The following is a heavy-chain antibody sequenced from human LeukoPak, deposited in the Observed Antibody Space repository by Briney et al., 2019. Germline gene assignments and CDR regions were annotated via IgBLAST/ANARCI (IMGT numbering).Heavy chain of an antibody. CDR3: ARSCRDGYRDFDY. Sequence: GESLKISCKGSGYSFTSYWVGWVRQMSGKGLEWMGIIYPGDSDSRYSPSFQGQVTISADKSISTAYLQWSSLKASDTATYYCARSCRDGYRDFDYWGQGTLVTVSS. J-gene: IGHJ4*02. CDR2: IYPGDSDS. CDR1: GYSFTSYW. V-gene: IGHV5-51*01. D-gene: IGHD5-24*01.